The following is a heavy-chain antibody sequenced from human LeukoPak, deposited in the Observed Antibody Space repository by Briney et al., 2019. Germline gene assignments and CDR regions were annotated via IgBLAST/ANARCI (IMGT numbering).Heavy chain of an antibody. CDR1: GFTFDLYA. D-gene: IGHD3-22*01. CDR3: AKYDSSGYFPFDY. Sequence: GGSLRPSCAGSGFTFDLYAMTWDRQAPGEGLKWVSTITRSGKTYYADSVKGRFTISRDNSKNTLFLQMNSLRAEDTALYYCAKYDSSGYFPFDYWGQGTLVTVSS. V-gene: IGHV3-23*01. CDR2: ITRSGKT. J-gene: IGHJ4*02.